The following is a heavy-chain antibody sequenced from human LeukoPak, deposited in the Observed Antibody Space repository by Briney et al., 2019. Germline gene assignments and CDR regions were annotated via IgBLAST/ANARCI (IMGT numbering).Heavy chain of an antibody. CDR3: ARAHYDFWSGYYSYDAFDI. Sequence: ASVKVSCKASGYTFTSYAMHWVRQAPGQRLEWMGWSNAGNGNTKYSQEFQGRVTITRDTSASTAYMELSSLRSEDTAVYYCARAHYDFWSGYYSYDAFDIWGQGTMVTVSS. J-gene: IGHJ3*02. CDR2: SNAGNGNT. V-gene: IGHV1-3*02. D-gene: IGHD3-3*01. CDR1: GYTFTSYA.